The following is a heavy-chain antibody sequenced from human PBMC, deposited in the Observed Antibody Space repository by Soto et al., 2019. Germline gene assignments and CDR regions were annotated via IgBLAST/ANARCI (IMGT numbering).Heavy chain of an antibody. Sequence: GGSLRLSCAASGFTFSSYAMHWVRQAPGKGLEWVAVISYDGSNKYYADSVKGRFTISRDNSKNTLYLQMNSLRAEDTAVYYCARDPLEYSSFASYGMDVWGQGTTVTVSS. CDR1: GFTFSSYA. CDR2: ISYDGSNK. V-gene: IGHV3-30-3*01. CDR3: ARDPLEYSSFASYGMDV. D-gene: IGHD6-6*01. J-gene: IGHJ6*02.